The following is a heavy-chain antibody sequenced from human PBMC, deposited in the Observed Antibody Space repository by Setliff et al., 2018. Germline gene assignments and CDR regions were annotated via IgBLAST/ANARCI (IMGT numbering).Heavy chain of an antibody. CDR2: IFYSGDT. Sequence: SETLSLTCAVSGGSVTSHYWSWIRQPPGKGLEWIGFIFYSGDTNSNPSLKSRVTMSVDTSKNQFSLKLNSVTAADTATYYCARDRSYYASGSFTKWFDYWGQGALVTVSA. J-gene: IGHJ4*02. CDR1: GGSVTSHY. D-gene: IGHD3-10*01. V-gene: IGHV4-59*02. CDR3: ARDRSYYASGSFTKWFDY.